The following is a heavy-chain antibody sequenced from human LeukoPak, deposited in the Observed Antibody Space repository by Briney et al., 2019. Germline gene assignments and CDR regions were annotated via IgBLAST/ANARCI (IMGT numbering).Heavy chain of an antibody. CDR3: AVASYGSGSYYDPVDY. Sequence: GASVKVSCKASGYTFTGYCMHWVLQAPGQGLEWMGWINPNSGGTNYAQKFQGRVTMTRDTSISTAYMELSRLRSDDTAVYYCAVASYGSGSYYDPVDYWGQGTLVTVSS. D-gene: IGHD3-10*01. J-gene: IGHJ4*02. V-gene: IGHV1-2*02. CDR1: GYTFTGYC. CDR2: INPNSGGT.